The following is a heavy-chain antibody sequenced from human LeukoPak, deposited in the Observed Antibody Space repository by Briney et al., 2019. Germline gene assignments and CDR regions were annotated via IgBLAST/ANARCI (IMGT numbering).Heavy chain of an antibody. Sequence: GGSLRLSCAASGFTFSNYGLSWVRQAPGKGLEWVSHISSSGSAKYYADSVKGRFTISRDNAKNSLYLQMNSLRDEDTAVFYCASGSGHWGQGTLVTVSS. CDR1: GFTFSNYG. V-gene: IGHV3-48*02. CDR2: ISSSGSAK. D-gene: IGHD2-2*03. J-gene: IGHJ4*02. CDR3: ASGSGH.